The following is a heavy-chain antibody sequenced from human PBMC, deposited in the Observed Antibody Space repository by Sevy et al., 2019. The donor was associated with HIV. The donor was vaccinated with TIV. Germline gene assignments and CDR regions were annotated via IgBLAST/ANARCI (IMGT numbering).Heavy chain of an antibody. J-gene: IGHJ4*02. Sequence: GGSLRLSCAASDFIFSTYAMSWVRQAPGKGLEWVSGISGSGDSTYYANSVKGRFTISRDNSKNTLYLQMNSLRAEDTAVYYCRRGDILDYWGQGTLVTVSS. D-gene: IGHD5-12*01. CDR2: ISGSGDST. V-gene: IGHV3-23*01. CDR1: DFIFSTYA. CDR3: RRGDILDY.